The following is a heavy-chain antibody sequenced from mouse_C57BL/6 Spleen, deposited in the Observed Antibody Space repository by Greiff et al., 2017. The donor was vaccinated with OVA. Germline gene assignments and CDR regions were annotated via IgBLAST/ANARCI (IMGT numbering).Heavy chain of an antibody. CDR3: TGYDFDY. CDR2: IDPETGGT. Sequence: LVESGAELVRPGASVTLSCKASGYTFTDYEMHWVKQTPVHGLEWIGAIDPETGGTAYNQKFKGKAILTADKSSSTAYMELRSLTSEDSAVYYCTGYDFDYWGQGTTLTVSS. CDR1: GYTFTDYE. V-gene: IGHV1-15*01. J-gene: IGHJ2*01.